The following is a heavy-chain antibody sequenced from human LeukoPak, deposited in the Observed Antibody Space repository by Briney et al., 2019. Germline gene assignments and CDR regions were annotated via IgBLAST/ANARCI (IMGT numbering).Heavy chain of an antibody. Sequence: PGRSLRLSCAASGFTFSSYAMHWVRQAPGKGLEWVAVISYDGSNKYYAGSVKGRFTISRDNSKNTLYLQMNSLRAEDTAVYYCHIYGSGGYYNGYYFDYWGQGTLVTVSS. CDR1: GFTFSSYA. D-gene: IGHD3-10*01. V-gene: IGHV3-30-3*01. CDR3: HIYGSGGYYNGYYFDY. J-gene: IGHJ4*02. CDR2: ISYDGSNK.